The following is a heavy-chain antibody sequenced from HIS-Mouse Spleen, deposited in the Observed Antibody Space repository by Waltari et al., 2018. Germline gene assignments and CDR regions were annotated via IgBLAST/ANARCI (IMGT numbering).Heavy chain of an antibody. V-gene: IGHV3-73*01. J-gene: IGHJ6*02. CDR1: SGSG. D-gene: IGHD6-13*01. CDR3: TRNSDIAAAGYYYYYGMDV. CDR2: IRRKANSHAT. Sequence: SGSGMPWVRQAAGKGREWVVRIRRKANSHATAYAASVYGRFTISRDDSKNTAYLQMNSLKTEDTAVYYCTRNSDIAAAGYYYYYGMDVWGQGTTVTVSS.